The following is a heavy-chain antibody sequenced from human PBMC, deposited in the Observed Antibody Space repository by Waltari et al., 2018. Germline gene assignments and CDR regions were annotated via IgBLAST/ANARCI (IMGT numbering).Heavy chain of an antibody. J-gene: IGHJ4*02. CDR2: INPNSGGT. CDR3: ARGPKQQLVRYYFDY. CDR1: GYTFTGYY. Sequence: QVQLVQSGAEVKKPGASVKGSCKASGYTFTGYYMHWVRQATGQGLEWMGWINPNSGGTNYAQKFQGRVTMTRDTSISTAYMELSRLRSDDTAVYYCARGPKQQLVRYYFDYWGQGTLVTVSS. V-gene: IGHV1-2*02. D-gene: IGHD6-13*01.